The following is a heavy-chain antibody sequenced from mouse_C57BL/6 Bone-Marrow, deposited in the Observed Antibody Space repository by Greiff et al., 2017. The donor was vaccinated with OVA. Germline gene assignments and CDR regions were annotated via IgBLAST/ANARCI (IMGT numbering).Heavy chain of an antibody. J-gene: IGHJ3*01. V-gene: IGHV1-7*01. CDR1: GYTFTSYW. Sequence: VQLQQSGAELAKPGASVKLSCKASGYTFTSYWMHWVKQRPGQGLAWIGYINPSSGYTKYNQKFKDKATLTADKSSSTAYMQLSRLTNEDAAVYYCARMGYVHAAWFAYWGKGALVTGSA. CDR3: ARMGYVHAAWFAY. CDR2: INPSSGYT. D-gene: IGHD2-2*01.